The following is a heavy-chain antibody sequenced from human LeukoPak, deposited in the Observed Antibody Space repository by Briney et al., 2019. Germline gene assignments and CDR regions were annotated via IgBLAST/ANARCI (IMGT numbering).Heavy chain of an antibody. CDR1: DYSISSSYY. Sequence: SETLSLTCTVSDYSISSSYYWGWIRQPPGKGLEWFGIIYHSGSTYYNPSLKSRVTISVDTSKNQFSLKLSSVTAADTAVYYCARDPNLWGQGTLVTVSS. CDR2: IYHSGST. CDR3: ARDPNL. J-gene: IGHJ5*02. V-gene: IGHV4-38-2*02.